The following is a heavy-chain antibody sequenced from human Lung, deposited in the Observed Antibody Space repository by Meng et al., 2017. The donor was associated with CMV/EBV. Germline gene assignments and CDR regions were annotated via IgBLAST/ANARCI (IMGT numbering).Heavy chain of an antibody. CDR2: IDWDDDK. V-gene: IGHV2-70D*14. J-gene: IGHJ4*02. CDR3: ARTNGYDFWGDYYDF. Sequence: SGPTLVXPTETLTLTCTFSGFSLSTSGMRVSWIRQSPGQAPEWLARIDWDDDKFYSPSLKTRLTLSRDTSKNQVVLTMTNVDPVDTATYYCARTNGYDFWGDYYDFXGQGXPVTVSS. D-gene: IGHD3-3*01. CDR1: GFSLSTSGMR.